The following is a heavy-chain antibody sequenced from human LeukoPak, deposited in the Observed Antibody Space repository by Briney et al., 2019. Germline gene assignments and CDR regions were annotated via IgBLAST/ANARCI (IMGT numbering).Heavy chain of an antibody. J-gene: IGHJ4*02. CDR2: ISAYNGNT. V-gene: IGHV1-18*01. CDR3: ATAGPSLFPYYFDY. CDR1: GYTFTSYG. Sequence: ASVKVSCKASGYTFTSYGISWVRHAPGQGLEWMGWISAYNGNTNYAQKLQDRVTMTTDTSTSTAYMELRSLRSDDTAVYYCATAGPSLFPYYFDYWGQGTLVTVSS.